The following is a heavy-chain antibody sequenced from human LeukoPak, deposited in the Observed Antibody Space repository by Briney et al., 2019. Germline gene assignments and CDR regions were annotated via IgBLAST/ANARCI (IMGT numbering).Heavy chain of an antibody. CDR2: IYYSGST. CDR3: ARDLVTSGFYYGMDV. J-gene: IGHJ6*02. V-gene: IGHV4-59*01. CDR1: GGSISSSY. Sequence: PSETLSLTCTVSGGSISSSYWSWIRQPPGKGLEWIGYIYYSGSTNSNPSLKSRVTISVETSKNQFSLKLSSVTAADTAVYYCARDLVTSGFYYGMDVWGQGTTVTVSS.